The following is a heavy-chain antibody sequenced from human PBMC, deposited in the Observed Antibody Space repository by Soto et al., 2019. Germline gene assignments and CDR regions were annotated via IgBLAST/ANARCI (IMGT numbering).Heavy chain of an antibody. Sequence: ASVKVSCKASGYTFIDYYMHRVRQAPGQGFEWMGRISPRSGGTNYAQKFQGRVTMTWDTSLNTAYMELSSLISEDTAVYYCARPPGYISDWYYFDLWGQGTLVTVSS. D-gene: IGHD3-9*01. J-gene: IGHJ4*02. CDR2: ISPRSGGT. CDR1: GYTFIDYY. CDR3: ARPPGYISDWYYFDL. V-gene: IGHV1-2*02.